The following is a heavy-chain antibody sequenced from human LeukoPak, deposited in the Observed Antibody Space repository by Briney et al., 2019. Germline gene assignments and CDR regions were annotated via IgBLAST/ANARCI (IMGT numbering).Heavy chain of an antibody. CDR1: GFTFSSYG. CDR2: IWYDGSNK. Sequence: GGSLRLSCAASGFTFSSYGMHWVRQAPGKGLEWVAVIWYDGSNKYYADSVKGRFTISRDNSKNTPYLQMNSLRAEDTAVYYCARGADDYGDYENFDYWGQGTLVTVSS. D-gene: IGHD4-17*01. V-gene: IGHV3-33*01. CDR3: ARGADDYGDYENFDY. J-gene: IGHJ4*02.